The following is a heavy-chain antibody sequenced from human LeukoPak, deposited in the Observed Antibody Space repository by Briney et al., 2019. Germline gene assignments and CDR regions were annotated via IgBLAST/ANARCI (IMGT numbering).Heavy chain of an antibody. CDR2: IIPLLGTP. CDR1: GGTFNSFA. Sequence: SVKVSCRASGGTFNSFAISWVRQAPGQGLEWVGRIIPLLGTPDYAQKFQGRVTITSDKYTGTAYIELSSLRSEDTAMYYCARMKYFDSTGYSHAEYFQHWGQGTLVIVSS. CDR3: ARMKYFDSTGYSHAEYFQH. V-gene: IGHV1-69*04. D-gene: IGHD3-22*01. J-gene: IGHJ1*01.